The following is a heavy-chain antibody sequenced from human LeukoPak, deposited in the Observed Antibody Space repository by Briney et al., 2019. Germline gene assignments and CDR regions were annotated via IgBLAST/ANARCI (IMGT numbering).Heavy chain of an antibody. Sequence: GGSLRLSCAASGFTFSSYGMHWVRQAPGKGLEWVAVMSYDGSNKYYADSVKGRFTISRDNAKNSLYLQMNSLRAEDTAVYYCASLMRYYFDYWGQGTLVTVSS. CDR3: ASLMRYYFDY. V-gene: IGHV3-30*03. CDR1: GFTFSSYG. CDR2: MSYDGSNK. J-gene: IGHJ4*02.